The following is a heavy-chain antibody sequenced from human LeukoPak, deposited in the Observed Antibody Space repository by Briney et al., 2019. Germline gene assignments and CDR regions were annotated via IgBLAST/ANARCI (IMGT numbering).Heavy chain of an antibody. Sequence: PGGSLRLSCAASGFTFSSYAMSWVRQAPGKWLEWVSPISGSGGSTYYADSVKGRFTISRDNSKNTLYLQMNSLRAEDTAVYYCAKDRVSVYYYDSSGSYYFDYWGQGTLVTVSS. J-gene: IGHJ4*02. CDR3: AKDRVSVYYYDSSGSYYFDY. CDR2: ISGSGGST. D-gene: IGHD3-22*01. V-gene: IGHV3-23*01. CDR1: GFTFSSYA.